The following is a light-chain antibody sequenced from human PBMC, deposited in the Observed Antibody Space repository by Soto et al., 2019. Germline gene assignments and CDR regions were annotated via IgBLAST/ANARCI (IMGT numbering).Light chain of an antibody. V-gene: IGLV1-44*01. CDR3: AAWDDSLSGVV. CDR2: SNN. CDR1: SSNIGSNT. J-gene: IGLJ2*01. Sequence: QSVLTQPPSASGTPGQRVTISCSGSSSNIGSNTVNWYQQLPGTAPKLLIYSNNQRPSGVPDRFSGSKSGTSAPLAISGLQSEDEAHYYCAAWDDSLSGVVFGGGTKLTVL.